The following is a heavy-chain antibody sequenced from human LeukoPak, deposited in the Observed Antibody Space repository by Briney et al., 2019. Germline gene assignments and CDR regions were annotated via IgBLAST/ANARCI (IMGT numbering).Heavy chain of an antibody. D-gene: IGHD3-10*01. CDR2: IYYSGST. CDR3: VRGYYYGSGSYYRGYFDY. Sequence: SETLSLTCAVYGGSFSGYYWSWIRQPPGKGLEWIGYIYYSGSTNYNPSLKSRVTISVDTSKNQFSLKLSSVTAADTAVYYCVRGYYYGSGSYYRGYFDYWGQGTLVTVSS. V-gene: IGHV4-59*01. J-gene: IGHJ4*02. CDR1: GGSFSGYY.